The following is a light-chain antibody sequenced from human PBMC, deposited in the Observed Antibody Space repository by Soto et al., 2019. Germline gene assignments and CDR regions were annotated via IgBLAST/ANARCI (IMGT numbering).Light chain of an antibody. Sequence: QSVLTQPPSASGAPGQRVTISCSGSSSNIGSNYVYWYQQLPGTVPQLLIYRNSERPSGVPDRSSGSKSGTSASLAISGLRSEDEADYYCAAWDDSLGGVVFGGGTKLTVL. CDR3: AAWDDSLGGVV. CDR2: RNS. CDR1: SSNIGSNY. V-gene: IGLV1-47*01. J-gene: IGLJ2*01.